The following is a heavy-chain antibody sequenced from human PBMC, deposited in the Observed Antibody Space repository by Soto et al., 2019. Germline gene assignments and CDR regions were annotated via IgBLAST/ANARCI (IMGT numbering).Heavy chain of an antibody. CDR1: GFTFSSYW. J-gene: IGHJ5*02. D-gene: IGHD3-9*01. Sequence: EVQLVESGGGLVQPGGSLRLSCAASGFTFSSYWMHWVRRAPRKGLVWVSRINSDGSRTTYADSVKGRFTISRDNAKNTLYLQMNSLRAEDTAVYYCARGGDILTGSVSSLPWGQGTLVTVSS. V-gene: IGHV3-74*01. CDR3: ARGGDILTGSVSSLP. CDR2: INSDGSRT.